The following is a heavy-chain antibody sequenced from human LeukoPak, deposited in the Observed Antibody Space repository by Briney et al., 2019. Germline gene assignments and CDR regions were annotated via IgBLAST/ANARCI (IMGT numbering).Heavy chain of an antibody. D-gene: IGHD3-22*01. CDR3: ARASYYYDSSGYDY. V-gene: IGHV1-69*04. Sequence: SVKVSCKASGGTFSSYAISWVRQAPGQGLEWMGRIIPTLGIANYAQKFQGRVTITADKSTSTAYMELSSLRSEDTAVYYCARASYYYDSSGYDYWGQGTLVTVSS. CDR2: IIPTLGIA. CDR1: GGTFSSYA. J-gene: IGHJ4*02.